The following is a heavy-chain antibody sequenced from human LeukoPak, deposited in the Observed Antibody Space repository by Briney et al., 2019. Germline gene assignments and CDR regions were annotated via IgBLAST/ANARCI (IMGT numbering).Heavy chain of an antibody. CDR1: GYTFTDYY. CDR3: ARLSVSSWYPYLDY. J-gene: IGHJ4*02. Sequence: VASVKVSFKASGYTFTDYYMHWVRHSPEQGLEWMGWINPNSGGTNYAQKFQGRVTITRDTSISTAYMELNRLRSDDTAVYYWARLSVSSWYPYLDYWGQGSLVTVSS. V-gene: IGHV1-2*02. CDR2: INPNSGGT. D-gene: IGHD6-13*01.